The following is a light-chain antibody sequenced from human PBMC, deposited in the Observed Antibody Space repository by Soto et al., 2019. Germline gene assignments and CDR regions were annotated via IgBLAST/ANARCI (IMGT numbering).Light chain of an antibody. J-gene: IGKJ4*01. CDR2: LGS. CDR1: QSLLHSNGYNY. V-gene: IGKV2-28*01. CDR3: MQALQTRLT. Sequence: DLVMTQSPLSLPVTPGEPASISCRSSQSLLHSNGYNYLDWYLQKPGQSPQLLIYLGSNRASGVPDRFSGSGSGTDFTLKISRVEAEDVGVYYCMQALQTRLTFGGGTEVEIK.